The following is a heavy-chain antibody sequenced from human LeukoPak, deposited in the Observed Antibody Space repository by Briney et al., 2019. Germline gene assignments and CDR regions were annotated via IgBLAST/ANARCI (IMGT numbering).Heavy chain of an antibody. D-gene: IGHD4-11*01. CDR2: IEQDGSEE. CDR1: GFTVSSDY. Sequence: PGGSLRLSCAASGFTVSSDYMSWVRQAPGRGLEWVANIEQDGSEEYYVDSVKGRFTISRDNAKNSLYLQMNSLRAEDTAVYYCARGEVDSNVDYWGQGTLVTVSS. J-gene: IGHJ4*02. CDR3: ARGEVDSNVDY. V-gene: IGHV3-7*03.